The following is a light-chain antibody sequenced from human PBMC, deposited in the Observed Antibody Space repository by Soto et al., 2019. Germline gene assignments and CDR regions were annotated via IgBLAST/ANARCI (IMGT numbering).Light chain of an antibody. CDR1: SSDVGGYNY. CDR3: SSYAGSNNYV. V-gene: IGLV2-8*01. J-gene: IGLJ1*01. CDR2: EVS. Sequence: QSALTQPPSASGSPGQSVTISCTGTSSDVGGYNYVSWYQQHPGKAPKLMIYEVSKRPSGVPDRFSGSKSGNTASLTVSGLQAEDEADYYCSSYAGSNNYVFGTGTKLPS.